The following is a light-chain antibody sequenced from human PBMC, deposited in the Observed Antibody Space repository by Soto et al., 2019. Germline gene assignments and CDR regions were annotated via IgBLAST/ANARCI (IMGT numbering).Light chain of an antibody. CDR2: DAS. CDR3: QKYGNTPLT. Sequence: EIVLTQSPATLSLSPGERATLSCGTSQSVSSNYIAWYQQKPGLAPRLLIYDASTRATGIPDRFSGSGSGTDFTLTITRLEPEDFAVYYCQKYGNTPLTFGGGTKAEIK. CDR1: QSVSSNY. V-gene: IGKV3D-20*01. J-gene: IGKJ4*01.